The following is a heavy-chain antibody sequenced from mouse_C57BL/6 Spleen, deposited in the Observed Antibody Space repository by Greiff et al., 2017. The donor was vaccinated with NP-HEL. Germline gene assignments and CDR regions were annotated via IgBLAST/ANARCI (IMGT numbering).Heavy chain of an antibody. CDR2: IYPGDGDT. Sequence: QVQLKESGPELVKPGASVKISCKASGYAFSSSWMNWVKQRPGKGLEWIGRIYPGDGDTNYNGKFKGKATLTADKSSSTAYMQLSSLTSEDSAVYFCARPDYGSSWAMDYWGQGTSVTVSS. J-gene: IGHJ4*01. V-gene: IGHV1-82*01. CDR1: GYAFSSSW. CDR3: ARPDYGSSWAMDY. D-gene: IGHD1-1*01.